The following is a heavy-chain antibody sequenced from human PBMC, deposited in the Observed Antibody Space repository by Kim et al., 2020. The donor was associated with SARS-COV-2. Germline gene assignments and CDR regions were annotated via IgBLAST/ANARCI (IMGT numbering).Heavy chain of an antibody. J-gene: IGHJ4*02. Sequence: SADSVRGRFTISRDNSKNTLYLQMNSLRAEDTAVYYCAKSPGPSRDYWGQGTLVTVSS. V-gene: IGHV3-23*01. CDR3: AKSPGPSRDY.